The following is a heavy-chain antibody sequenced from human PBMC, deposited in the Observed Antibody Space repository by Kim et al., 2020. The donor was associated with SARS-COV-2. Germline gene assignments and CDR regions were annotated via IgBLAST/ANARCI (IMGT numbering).Heavy chain of an antibody. Sequence: GGGLVQPGGSLRLSCAASGFTFSDYYMDWVRQAPGKGLEWVGRSRDKTNRYTTEYAASVRGRFIISRDDSRNSLYLQMNSLKTEDTAVYYYTRGGSGSSKEYFQFWGQGTLAIVSS. V-gene: IGHV3-72*01. D-gene: IGHD3-10*01. CDR3: TRGGSGSSKEYFQF. J-gene: IGHJ1*01. CDR1: GFTFSDYY. CDR2: SRDKTNRYTT.